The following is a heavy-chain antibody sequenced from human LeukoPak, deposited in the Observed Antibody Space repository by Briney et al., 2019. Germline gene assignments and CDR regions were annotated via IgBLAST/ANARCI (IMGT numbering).Heavy chain of an antibody. V-gene: IGHV4-4*07. CDR1: GGSISSYY. J-gene: IGHJ4*02. D-gene: IGHD3-10*01. CDR2: IYTSGST. CDR3: ARDRDSVRGVTFDY. Sequence: SETLSLTCTVSGGSISSYYWSWIRQPAGKGLEWIGRIYTSGSTNYNPSLKSRVTMSVDTSKNQFSLKLSSVTAADTAVYYCARDRDSVRGVTFDYWGQGTLVTVSP.